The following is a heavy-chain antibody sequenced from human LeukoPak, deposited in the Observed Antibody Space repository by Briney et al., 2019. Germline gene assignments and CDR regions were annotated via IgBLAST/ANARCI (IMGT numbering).Heavy chain of an antibody. CDR1: GYTFTTYD. CDR2: MNPNSGDT. Sequence: ASVKVSCKASGYTFTTYDINWVRQAPGQGLEWVGWMNPNSGDTGYAQKFQGRVTITRNTSISTAYMELSSLRSEDTAVYYCARGPTVTGDAFDIWGQGTMVTVSS. CDR3: ARGPTVTGDAFDI. J-gene: IGHJ3*02. V-gene: IGHV1-8*01. D-gene: IGHD4-17*01.